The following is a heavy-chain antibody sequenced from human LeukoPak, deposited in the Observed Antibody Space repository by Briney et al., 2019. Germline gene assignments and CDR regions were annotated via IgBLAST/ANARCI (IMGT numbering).Heavy chain of an antibody. D-gene: IGHD2-15*01. Sequence: GESLKISCQGSGSTFTSYWIGWVRRMPGKGLEWMGIIYPGDSDTRYSPSFQGQVTISADKSISTAYLQWSSLKASDTAMYYCARAVSRIGLGAFDIWGQGTMVTVSS. V-gene: IGHV5-51*01. CDR2: IYPGDSDT. CDR1: GSTFTSYW. CDR3: ARAVSRIGLGAFDI. J-gene: IGHJ3*02.